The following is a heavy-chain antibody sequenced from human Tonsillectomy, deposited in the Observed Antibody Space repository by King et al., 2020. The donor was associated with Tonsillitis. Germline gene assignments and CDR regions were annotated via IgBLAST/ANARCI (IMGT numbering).Heavy chain of an antibody. CDR2: INPNSGGT. V-gene: IGHV1-2*02. Sequence: QLVQSGAEVKKPGASVKVSCKASGYTFTDYYMHWVRQAPGQGLEWMGWINPNSGGTNYAQKFQGRVTMTRDTSINTAYMELSRLRSDDTAVYYCARGLVSVWFGELLTAYFAYWGQGTLVTVSS. J-gene: IGHJ4*02. CDR3: ARGLVSVWFGELLTAYFAY. D-gene: IGHD3-10*01. CDR1: GYTFTDYY.